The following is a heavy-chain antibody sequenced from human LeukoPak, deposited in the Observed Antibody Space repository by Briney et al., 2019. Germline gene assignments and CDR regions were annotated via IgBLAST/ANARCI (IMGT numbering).Heavy chain of an antibody. CDR2: ISGSGGST. V-gene: IGHV3-23*01. J-gene: IGHJ4*02. D-gene: IGHD3-22*01. CDR1: GFTFSSYA. CDR3: AKDYYDSSGYYYAKGPFDY. Sequence: GGSLRLSCAASGFTFSSYAMSWVRQAPGKGLEWVSAISGSGGSTYYADSVKGRSTISRDNSKNTLYLQMNSLRAEDTAVYYCAKDYYDSSGYYYAKGPFDYWGQGTLVTVSS.